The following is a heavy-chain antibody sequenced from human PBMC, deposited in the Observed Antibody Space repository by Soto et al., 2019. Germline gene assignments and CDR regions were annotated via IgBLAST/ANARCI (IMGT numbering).Heavy chain of an antibody. Sequence: QVQLQESGPGLVKPSETLSLTCTVSGGSVSSGSYYWSWIRQPPGKGLEWIGYIYYSGTTNYNPSLNSRVTISVDTSKIQSSLKLSSVTDADTAVYYCARGSLVGATSFDSWGQGTLVTVSS. CDR2: IYYSGTT. CDR3: ARGSLVGATSFDS. CDR1: GGSVSSGSYY. V-gene: IGHV4-61*01. J-gene: IGHJ4*02. D-gene: IGHD1-26*01.